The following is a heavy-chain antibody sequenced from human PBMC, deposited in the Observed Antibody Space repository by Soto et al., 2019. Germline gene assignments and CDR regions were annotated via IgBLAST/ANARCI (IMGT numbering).Heavy chain of an antibody. CDR2: INPNSGGT. J-gene: IGHJ4*02. D-gene: IGHD6-13*01. CDR3: AFSSSWYDARRPSFDY. V-gene: IGHV1-2*04. Sequence: ASVKVSCKASGYTFTGYYMHWVRQAPGQGLEWMGWINPNSGGTNHAQKFQGWVTMTRDTSISTAYMELSRLRSDDTAVYYCAFSSSWYDARRPSFDYWGQGTLVTVSS. CDR1: GYTFTGYY.